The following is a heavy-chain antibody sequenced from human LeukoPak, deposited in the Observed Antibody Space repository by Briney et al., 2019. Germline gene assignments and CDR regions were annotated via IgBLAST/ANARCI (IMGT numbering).Heavy chain of an antibody. CDR3: ARAVTLRGIDY. V-gene: IGHV1-8*01. CDR2: MNPNSGNT. D-gene: IGHD1-26*01. CDR1: GYTFTSYD. J-gene: IGHJ4*02. Sequence: ASVKVSCKASGYTFTSYDINWVRQATGQGLEWMGWMNPNSGNTGYAQKFQDRVTMTRNTSISTAYMELSSLRSEDTAVYYCARAVTLRGIDYWGQGTLVTVSS.